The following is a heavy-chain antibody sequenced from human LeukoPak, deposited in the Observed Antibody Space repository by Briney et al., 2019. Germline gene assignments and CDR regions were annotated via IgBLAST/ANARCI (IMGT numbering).Heavy chain of an antibody. CDR1: GYTFTGYY. CDR2: INPNSGGT. D-gene: IGHD6-13*01. Sequence: GASVKVSCKASGYTFTGYYMHWVRQAPGQGLEWMGWINPNSGGTNYAQKFQGWVTMTRDTSISTAYMELSRLRSDDTAVYYCARVQTKYSSSWYFLGYWGQGTLVTVSS. CDR3: ARVQTKYSSSWYFLGY. V-gene: IGHV1-2*04. J-gene: IGHJ4*02.